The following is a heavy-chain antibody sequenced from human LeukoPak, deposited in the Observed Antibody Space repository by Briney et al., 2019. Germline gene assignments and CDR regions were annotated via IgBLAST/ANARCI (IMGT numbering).Heavy chain of an antibody. D-gene: IGHD2-21*01. J-gene: IGHJ4*02. CDR3: ARVPPLSGVWALFDY. CDR2: IYPGDSDT. V-gene: IGHV5-51*01. CDR1: GYSFTSYW. Sequence: GESLKISCKGSGYSFTSYWIGWVRQMPGKGLEWMGIIYPGDSDTRYSPSFQGQVTISADKSISTAYLQWSSLKASDTAMYYCARVPPLSGVWALFDYWGQGTLVTVSS.